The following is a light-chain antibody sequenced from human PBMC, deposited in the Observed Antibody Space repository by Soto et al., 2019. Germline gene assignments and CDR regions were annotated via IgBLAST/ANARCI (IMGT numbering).Light chain of an antibody. CDR2: EVN. J-gene: IGLJ1*01. CDR3: SSYAGSSHF. V-gene: IGLV2-8*01. CDR1: SSDVGGYNY. Sequence: QSALTQPPSASGSPGQSVAISCTGTSSDVGGYNYVSWYQQHPGKAPKLMIYEVNKRPSGVPDRFSGSKSGNTASLTVSGLQAEDEADYYCSSYAGSSHFFGTGTKVTVL.